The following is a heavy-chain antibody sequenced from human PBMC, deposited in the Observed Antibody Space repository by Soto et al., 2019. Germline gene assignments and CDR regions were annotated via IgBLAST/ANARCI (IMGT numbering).Heavy chain of an antibody. CDR1: GGTFSSYT. D-gene: IGHD4-17*01. V-gene: IGHV1-69*02. CDR3: ASGNDYGDRTGRGWFDPWCQGTLGRGWFDP. J-gene: IGHJ5*02. CDR2: IIPILGIA. Sequence: QVQLVQSGAEVKKPGSSVKVSCKASGGTFSSYTISWVRQAPGQGLEWMGRIIPILGIANSAQKFQGRVTITADKSTSTAYMELSSLRSEDTAVDYCASGNDYGDRTGRGWFDPWCQGTLGRGWFDPWGQGTLVTVSS.